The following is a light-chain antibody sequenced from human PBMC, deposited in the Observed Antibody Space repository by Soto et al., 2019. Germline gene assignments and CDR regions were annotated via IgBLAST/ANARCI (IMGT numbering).Light chain of an antibody. CDR1: QSVLDTSNKANY. Sequence: EIVMTQSPDSLSLSLGERATFNCKSSQSVLDTSNKANYLAWYQQKPGQSPKLLIYWGSTRQSGVPDRFSGTGSGTDFTLTIASLQAEDVAVYYCQQFFRIPLTFGGGTKV. CDR3: QQFFRIPLT. J-gene: IGKJ4*01. CDR2: WGS. V-gene: IGKV4-1*01.